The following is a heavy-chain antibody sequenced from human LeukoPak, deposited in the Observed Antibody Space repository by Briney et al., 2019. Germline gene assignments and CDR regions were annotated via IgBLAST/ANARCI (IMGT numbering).Heavy chain of an antibody. V-gene: IGHV3-9*01. Sequence: SLRLSCAASGSTFDDYAMHWVRQAPGKGLEWVSGISWNSGSIGYADSVKGRFTISRDNAKNSLYLQMNSLRAEDTALYYCAKDYSYGSGTSDAFDIWGQGTMVTVSS. CDR2: ISWNSGSI. CDR3: AKDYSYGSGTSDAFDI. CDR1: GSTFDDYA. D-gene: IGHD3-10*01. J-gene: IGHJ3*02.